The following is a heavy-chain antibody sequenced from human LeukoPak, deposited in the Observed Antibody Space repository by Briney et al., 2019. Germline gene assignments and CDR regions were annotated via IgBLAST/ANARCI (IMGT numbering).Heavy chain of an antibody. CDR3: ARGYYDSSGYYGSFGY. Sequence: SETLSPTCAVYGGSFSGYCWSWIRQPPGKGLEWIGEINHSGSTNYNPSLKSRVTISVDTSKNQFSLKLSSVTAADTAVYYCARGYYDSSGYYGSFGYWGQGTLVTVSS. CDR1: GGSFSGYC. CDR2: INHSGST. V-gene: IGHV4-34*01. J-gene: IGHJ4*02. D-gene: IGHD3-22*01.